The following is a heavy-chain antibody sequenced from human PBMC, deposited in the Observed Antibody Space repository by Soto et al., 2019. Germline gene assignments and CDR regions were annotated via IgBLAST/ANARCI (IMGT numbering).Heavy chain of an antibody. Sequence: EVQLVESGGGLVKPGGSRRLSCAASGFTFSTVWMNWVRQAPGKGLECVGRIKSKTDGGTTDYAAPVKGRFTISRDDAKNTMYLQMNSLKTEYTAVYYCTTRALNDSSGCDEFSDGGQGTLVTVSS. CDR1: GFTFSTVW. CDR2: IKSKTDGGTT. J-gene: IGHJ4*02. D-gene: IGHD6-19*01. CDR3: TTRALNDSSGCDEFSD. V-gene: IGHV3-15*07.